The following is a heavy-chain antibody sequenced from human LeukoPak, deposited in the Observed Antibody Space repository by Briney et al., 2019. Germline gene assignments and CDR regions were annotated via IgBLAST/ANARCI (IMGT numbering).Heavy chain of an antibody. CDR1: GFSFISYG. V-gene: IGHV3-30*18. D-gene: IGHD4-17*01. Sequence: GGSLRLSCAASGFSFISYGMHWVRQAPGKGLEWVGVISDDGRNKKYADSVKGRFTISRDNSKDTLYLQMNSLRDEDTAVYYCAKRPTDYGDYVTYFDYWGQGTLVTVSS. J-gene: IGHJ4*02. CDR2: ISDDGRNK. CDR3: AKRPTDYGDYVTYFDY.